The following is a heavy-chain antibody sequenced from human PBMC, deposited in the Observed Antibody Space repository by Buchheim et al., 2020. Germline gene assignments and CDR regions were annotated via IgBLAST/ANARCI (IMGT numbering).Heavy chain of an antibody. V-gene: IGHV3-30*04. D-gene: IGHD2-2*01. Sequence: QVHLVESGGGVVQPGRSLRLSCAASGFTFSNYAIHWVRQAPGKGLEWVALISYDGSNKYYADSVKGGFTISRNNSKNTRDLQMNSLRAEDTAMYYCARDREGIVVIPAAMFDYWGQGTL. CDR3: ARDREGIVVIPAAMFDY. J-gene: IGHJ4*02. CDR1: GFTFSNYA. CDR2: ISYDGSNK.